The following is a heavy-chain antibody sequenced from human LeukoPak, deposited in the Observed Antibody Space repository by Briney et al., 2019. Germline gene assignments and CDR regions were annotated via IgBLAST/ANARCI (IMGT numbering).Heavy chain of an antibody. CDR3: AKDTTYSNYDGMDV. V-gene: IGHV3-30-3*01. CDR2: ISYDGSNK. D-gene: IGHD4-11*01. Sequence: PGGSLRLSCAASGFTFSSYAMHWVRQAPGKGLEWVAVISYDGSNKYYADSVKGRFTISRDNAKNSLYLQMNSLRAEDTALYYCAKDTTYSNYDGMDVWGQGTTVTVSS. CDR1: GFTFSSYA. J-gene: IGHJ6*02.